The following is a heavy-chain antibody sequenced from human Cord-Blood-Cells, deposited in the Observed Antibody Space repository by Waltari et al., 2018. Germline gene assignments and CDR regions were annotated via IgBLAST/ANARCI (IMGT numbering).Heavy chain of an antibody. CDR3: ARGRFIGYYYGSGSIPFDY. J-gene: IGHJ4*02. CDR1: GGSFSGYY. D-gene: IGHD3-10*01. CDR2: INHSGST. Sequence: QVQLQQWGAGLLKPSETLSLTCAVYGGSFSGYYWSWIRQPPGKGLEWIGEINHSGSTNSNPSLKSRVTISVDTSKNQFSLKLSSVTAADTAVYYCARGRFIGYYYGSGSIPFDYWGQGTLVTVSS. V-gene: IGHV4-34*01.